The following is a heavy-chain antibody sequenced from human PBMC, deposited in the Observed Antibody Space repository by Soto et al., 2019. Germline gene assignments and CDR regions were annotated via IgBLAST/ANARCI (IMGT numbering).Heavy chain of an antibody. V-gene: IGHV5-51*01. D-gene: IGHD6-13*01. CDR2: FYPDDSDT. CDR3: ARLAVPFKLAATGPEY. Sequence: GESLKISCKGIGYSFTNYYIAWVRQMPGKGLEWMGSFYPDDSDTRYSPSFQGQVTFSADKSIDTAFLQWSSLKASDTAMYYCARLAVPFKLAATGPEYWGQGTLVTVSS. J-gene: IGHJ4*02. CDR1: GYSFTNYY.